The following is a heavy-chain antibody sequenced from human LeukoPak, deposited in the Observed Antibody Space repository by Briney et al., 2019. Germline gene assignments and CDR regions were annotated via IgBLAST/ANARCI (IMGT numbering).Heavy chain of an antibody. CDR2: IIPIFGTA. D-gene: IGHD1-26*01. J-gene: IGHJ4*02. CDR1: GGTFSSYA. CDR3: ACGRPWFAVGAVRALDY. Sequence: SVKVSCKASGGTFSSYAISWVRQAPGQGLEWMGGIIPIFGTANYAQKFQGRVTITADESTSTAYMELSSLRSEDTAVYYCACGRPWFAVGAVRALDYWGQGTLVTVSS. V-gene: IGHV1-69*13.